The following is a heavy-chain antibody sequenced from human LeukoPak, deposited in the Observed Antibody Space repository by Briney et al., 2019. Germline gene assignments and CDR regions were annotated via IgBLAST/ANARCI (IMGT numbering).Heavy chain of an antibody. CDR2: IHYSGST. V-gene: IGHV4-59*01. CDR3: ARVVVVAAASYFDY. CDR1: VGSINSYY. Sequence: PSETLSLTCTVSVGSINSYYWSWIRQPPGKGLEWIGYIHYSGSTNYNPSLKSRVTISLDTSKNQFSLKLSFVTAADTAVYYCARVVVVAAASYFDYWGQGTLVTVSS. J-gene: IGHJ4*02. D-gene: IGHD2-15*01.